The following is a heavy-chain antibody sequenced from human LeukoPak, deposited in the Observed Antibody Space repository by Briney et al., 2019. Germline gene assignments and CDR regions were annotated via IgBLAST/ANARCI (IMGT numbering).Heavy chain of an antibody. CDR1: GFTVSSNY. V-gene: IGHV3-66*01. CDR3: ARGGGHYYDSSGYYYPVEYFQH. CDR2: IYSGGST. D-gene: IGHD3-22*01. J-gene: IGHJ1*01. Sequence: GGSLRLSCAASGFTVSSNYMSWVRQAPGKGLEWVSVIYSGGSTYYADSVKGRFTISRDNSKNTLYLQMNSPRVEDTAVYYCARGGGHYYDSSGYYYPVEYFQHWGQGTLVTVSS.